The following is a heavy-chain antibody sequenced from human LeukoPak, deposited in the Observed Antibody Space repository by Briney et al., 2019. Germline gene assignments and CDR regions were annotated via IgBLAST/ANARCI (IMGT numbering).Heavy chain of an antibody. D-gene: IGHD1-14*01. J-gene: IGHJ6*03. Sequence: SETLSLTCTVSGGSISSSSYYWGWLRQPPGTGLEWIGSIYYSGSTYYNPSLKSRVTISVDTSKNQFSLKLSSVTAADTAVYYCARRTGYSMDVWGKGTTVTISS. CDR2: IYYSGST. CDR1: GGSISSSSYY. CDR3: ARRTGYSMDV. V-gene: IGHV4-39*01.